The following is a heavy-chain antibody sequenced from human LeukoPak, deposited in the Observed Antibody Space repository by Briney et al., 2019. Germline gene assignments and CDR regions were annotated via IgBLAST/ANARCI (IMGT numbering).Heavy chain of an antibody. J-gene: IGHJ5*02. Sequence: SETLSLTCAVSGGSLKNHYLTWIRQSPGKRLEWIGLINSAGTTVYDPSLKSLVSISIDTSKNQFSLTMRSMTATDTAVYYCARDEVGHYALALWGQGTPVTVSS. CDR2: INSAGTT. D-gene: IGHD4-17*01. V-gene: IGHV4-34*01. CDR3: ARDEVGHYALAL. CDR1: GGSLKNHY.